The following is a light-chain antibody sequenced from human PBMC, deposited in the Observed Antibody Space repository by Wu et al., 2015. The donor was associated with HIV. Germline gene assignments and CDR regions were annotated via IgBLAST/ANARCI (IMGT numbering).Light chain of an antibody. CDR2: GAS. Sequence: EIVMTQSPATLSVSPGERATLSCRASQSVSSNLAWYQQKPGQAPRLLIYGASTRATGIPARFSGSGSGTEFTLTISSLEPEDFAVYYCQHRSNWPTFGQGTKVEIQ. CDR1: QSVSSN. J-gene: IGKJ1*01. CDR3: QHRSNWPT. V-gene: IGKV3-15*01.